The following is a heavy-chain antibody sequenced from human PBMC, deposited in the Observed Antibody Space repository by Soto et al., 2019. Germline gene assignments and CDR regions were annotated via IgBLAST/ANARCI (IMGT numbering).Heavy chain of an antibody. CDR1: GFTLSSYW. V-gene: IGHV3-7*01. D-gene: IGHD3-3*01. J-gene: IGHJ4*02. CDR2: IKQDGSEK. CDR3: ARYDFWSGYSYYFDY. Sequence: EVQLVESGGGLVQPGGSLRLSCAASGFTLSSYWMSWVRQAPGKGLEWVANIKQDGSEKYYVDSVKGRFTISRDNAKNSLYLQMNSLRAEDTAVYYCARYDFWSGYSYYFDYWGQGTLVTVSS.